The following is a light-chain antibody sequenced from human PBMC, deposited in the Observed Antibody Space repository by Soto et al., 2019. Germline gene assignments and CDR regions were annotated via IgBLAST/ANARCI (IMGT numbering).Light chain of an antibody. CDR2: GAS. CDR3: QQYNSYFRT. J-gene: IGKJ1*01. Sequence: TKSPATMSASPGERATLSCRASQSVSSSYLAWYQQKPGQAPRLLIYGASSRATGIPDRFSGSGSGTDFTLTISSLQPDDFATYYCQQYNSYFRTSGQGSKVDVK. CDR1: QSVSSSY. V-gene: IGKV3-20*01.